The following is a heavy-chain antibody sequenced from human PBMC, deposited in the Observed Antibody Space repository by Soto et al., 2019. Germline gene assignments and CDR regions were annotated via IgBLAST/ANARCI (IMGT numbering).Heavy chain of an antibody. D-gene: IGHD1-1*01. V-gene: IGHV4-34*01. Sequence: PSETLSLTCAVYGGSFSRYYWSWIRQPPGKGLEWIGEINHSESTNYNPSLKSRVTISVDTSKNQFSLKLSSVTAADTAVYYCAGRPTGTTVDYWGQGTLVTVSS. CDR3: AGRPTGTTVDY. CDR1: GGSFSRYY. CDR2: INHSEST. J-gene: IGHJ4*02.